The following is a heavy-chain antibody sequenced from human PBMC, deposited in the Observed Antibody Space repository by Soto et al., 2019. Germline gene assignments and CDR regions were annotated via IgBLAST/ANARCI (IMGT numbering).Heavy chain of an antibody. CDR3: AGPPHDTHGS. J-gene: IGHJ4*02. CDR1: GGSISSSRCH. Sequence: SETLSLTCTVSGGSISSSRCHWGWIRQPPGKGLEWIARIKYSGATFYNPSLESRVTLSVDTSKNQFSLKLSSVTAAETAVYYCAGPPHDTHGSWGQGTLVTVSS. CDR2: IKYSGAT. D-gene: IGHD3-22*01. V-gene: IGHV4-39*01.